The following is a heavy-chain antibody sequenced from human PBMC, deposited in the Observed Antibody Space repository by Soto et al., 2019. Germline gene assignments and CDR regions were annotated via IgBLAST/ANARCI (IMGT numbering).Heavy chain of an antibody. CDR3: ARDLERYCSGGSCPDLDY. D-gene: IGHD2-15*01. CDR2: IIPILGIA. Sequence: GASVKVSCKASGGTFSSYTISWVRQAPGQGLEWMGRIIPILGIANYAQKFQGRVTITADESTSTAYMELSSLRSEDTAVYYCARDLERYCSGGSCPDLDYWGQGTLVTVSS. V-gene: IGHV1-69*04. J-gene: IGHJ4*02. CDR1: GGTFSSYT.